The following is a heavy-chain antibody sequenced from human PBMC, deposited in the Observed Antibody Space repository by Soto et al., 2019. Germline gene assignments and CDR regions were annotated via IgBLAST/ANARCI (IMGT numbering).Heavy chain of an antibody. CDR2: IYWDDDK. CDR1: VFSLSTSGLG. D-gene: IGHD2-21*01. J-gene: IGHJ4*02. CDR3: AHLIWRGINHYFDY. Sequence: QITLKESGPTLVKPTQPLTLTCTFSVFSLSTSGLGVGWIRQPPGKALEWLAVIYWDDDKQYRPSLRRRLTITKDTSTSPVVLTMTNVDPEDTATYYVAHLIWRGINHYFDYWGQGSIVTVSS. V-gene: IGHV2-5*02.